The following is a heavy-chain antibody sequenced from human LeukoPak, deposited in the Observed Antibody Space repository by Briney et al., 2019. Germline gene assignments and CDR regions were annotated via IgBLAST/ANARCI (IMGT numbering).Heavy chain of an antibody. CDR1: GFTFTTYS. D-gene: IGHD3-10*02. Sequence: GGSLRLSCAASGFTFTTYSMNWVRQAPGKGLEWVSSISTSSSYIYYADSVKGRFTISRDNAKNTLYLQMNSLRAEDTAVYYCAELGITMIGGVWGKGTTVTISS. V-gene: IGHV3-21*01. CDR2: ISTSSSYI. CDR3: AELGITMIGGV. J-gene: IGHJ6*04.